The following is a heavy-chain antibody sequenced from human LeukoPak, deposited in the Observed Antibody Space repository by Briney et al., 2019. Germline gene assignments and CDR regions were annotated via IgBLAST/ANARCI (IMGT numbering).Heavy chain of an antibody. V-gene: IGHV4-34*01. CDR1: GGSFSGYY. CDR2: INHSGST. CDR3: ARGLGRWAQETRRKNWFDP. Sequence: SETLSLTCAVYGGSFSGYYWSWIRQPPGKGLEWIREINHSGSTNYNPSLKSRVTISVDTSKNQFSLKLSSVTAADTAVYYCARGLGRWAQETRRKNWFDPWGQGTLVTVSS. D-gene: IGHD3-16*01. J-gene: IGHJ5*02.